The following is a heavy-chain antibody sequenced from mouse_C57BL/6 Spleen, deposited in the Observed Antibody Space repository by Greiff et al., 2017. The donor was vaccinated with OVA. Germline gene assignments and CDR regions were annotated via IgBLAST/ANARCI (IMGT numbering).Heavy chain of an antibody. CDR3: ARGEIYDGYSYYFDY. D-gene: IGHD2-3*01. Sequence: QVQLQQSGAELVRPGTSVKVSCKASGYAFTNYLIEWVKQRPGQGLEWIGVINTGSGGTNYNEKFKGKATLTADKSSSTAYMQLSSLTSEDSAVYCCARGEIYDGYSYYFDYWGQGTTLTVSS. CDR2: INTGSGGT. V-gene: IGHV1-54*01. J-gene: IGHJ2*01. CDR1: GYAFTNYL.